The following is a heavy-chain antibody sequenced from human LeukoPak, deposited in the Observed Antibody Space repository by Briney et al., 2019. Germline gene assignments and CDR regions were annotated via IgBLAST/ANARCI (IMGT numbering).Heavy chain of an antibody. Sequence: GGSLRLSCAASGFTFSSYSMNWVRQAPGKGLEWVSSISSSSSYIYYADSVKGRFSISRDNSKNTLYLQMNSLRAEDTAVYYCATGVATIEDYWGQGTLVTVSS. CDR2: ISSSSSYI. V-gene: IGHV3-21*01. D-gene: IGHD5-12*01. J-gene: IGHJ4*02. CDR3: ATGVATIEDY. CDR1: GFTFSSYS.